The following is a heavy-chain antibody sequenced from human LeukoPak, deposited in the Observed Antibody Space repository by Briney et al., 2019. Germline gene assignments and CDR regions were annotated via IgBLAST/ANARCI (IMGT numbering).Heavy chain of an antibody. CDR1: GFTFGPYA. V-gene: IGHV3-23*01. CDR2: ISATAGST. Sequence: GGSLRLSCAASGFTFGPYAMSWVRQAPGKGLDWVSVISATAGSTYYADSVKGRLTISRDNSKNTLYLEMNSLRADDTALYYCVKAASRFGELCFQHYYMDVWGTGTTVTVS. CDR3: VKAASRFGELCFQHYYMDV. J-gene: IGHJ6*03. D-gene: IGHD3-10*01.